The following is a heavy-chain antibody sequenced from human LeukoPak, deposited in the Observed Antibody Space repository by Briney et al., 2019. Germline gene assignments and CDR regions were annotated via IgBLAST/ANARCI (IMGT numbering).Heavy chain of an antibody. Sequence: GGSLRLSCAASGFTFSSYDIHWVRQATGKGLEWVSGIGTAGEIYYPGSVKGRFTISRENAKNSLYLQMNSLRAKDTAVYYCARRAGAYSHPYDYWGQGTLVTVSS. CDR3: ARRAGAYSHPYDY. J-gene: IGHJ4*02. CDR2: IGTAGEI. V-gene: IGHV3-13*01. CDR1: GFTFSSYD. D-gene: IGHD4/OR15-4a*01.